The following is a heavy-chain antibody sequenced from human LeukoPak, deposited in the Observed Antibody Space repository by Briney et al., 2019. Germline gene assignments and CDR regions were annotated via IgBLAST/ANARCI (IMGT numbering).Heavy chain of an antibody. J-gene: IGHJ4*02. V-gene: IGHV1-2*02. CDR3: ARTEGGNYGSGSYYFDY. D-gene: IGHD3-10*01. CDR1: GYTFTGYY. CDR2: INPNSGGT. Sequence: ASVTVSCKASGYTFTGYYMHWVRQAPGQGREWMGWINPNSGGTNYAQKFQGRVTMTRDTSISTAYMELSRLRSDDTAVYYCARTEGGNYGSGSYYFDYWGQGTLVTVSS.